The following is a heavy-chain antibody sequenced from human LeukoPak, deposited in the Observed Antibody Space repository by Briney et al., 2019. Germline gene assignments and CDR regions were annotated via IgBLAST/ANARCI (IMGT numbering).Heavy chain of an antibody. CDR3: AREGAAAATGAFDI. V-gene: IGHV3-33*01. CDR1: GFTFSSYG. Sequence: GGSLRLSCAASGFTFSSYGMHWVRQAPGKGLEWVAVIWYDGSNKYYADSVKGRFTISRDNSKNTLYLQMNSLRAEDTVVYYCAREGAAAATGAFDIWGQGTMVTVSS. CDR2: IWYDGSNK. J-gene: IGHJ3*02. D-gene: IGHD6-13*01.